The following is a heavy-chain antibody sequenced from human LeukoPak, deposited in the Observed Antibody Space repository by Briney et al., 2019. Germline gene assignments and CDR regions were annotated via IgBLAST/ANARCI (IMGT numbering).Heavy chain of an antibody. CDR3: ARGGILWFGELLVGAFDI. D-gene: IGHD3-10*01. CDR1: GYTFTGYY. V-gene: IGHV1-2*02. Sequence: ASVKVSCKASGYTFTGYYMHWVRQAPGQGLEWMGWINPNSGGTNYAQKFQGRVTMTRDTSISTAYMELSRLRSDDTAVYYCARGGILWFGELLVGAFDIWGQGTMVTVSS. J-gene: IGHJ3*02. CDR2: INPNSGGT.